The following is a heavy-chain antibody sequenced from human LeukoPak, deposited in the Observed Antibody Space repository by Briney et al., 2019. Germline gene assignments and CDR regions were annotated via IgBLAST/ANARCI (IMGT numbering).Heavy chain of an antibody. Sequence: GGSLRLSCAASGFTFSSYAMSWVRQAPGKGLEWVSGISGSGGSTYYADSVKGRFTISRDNSKNTLYLQMNSMRAEDTAVYYCAKAWKSGNFEDYWGQGTLVTVSS. D-gene: IGHD1-26*01. J-gene: IGHJ4*02. V-gene: IGHV3-23*01. CDR1: GFTFSSYA. CDR3: AKAWKSGNFEDY. CDR2: ISGSGGST.